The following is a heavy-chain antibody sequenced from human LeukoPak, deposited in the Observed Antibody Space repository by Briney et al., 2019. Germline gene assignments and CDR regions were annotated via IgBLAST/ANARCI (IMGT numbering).Heavy chain of an antibody. J-gene: IGHJ6*02. Sequence: ASVKVSCKASGYTFTNYAVSWVRQAPGQGLEYMGYISAYNGNTNYAQNLQGRVTMTTDTSTTTVYMELRSLRSDDTAVYYCARLYSSGWPLECMDVWXXXTTVTVSS. D-gene: IGHD6-19*01. CDR3: ARLYSSGWPLECMDV. CDR1: GYTFTNYA. V-gene: IGHV1-18*01. CDR2: ISAYNGNT.